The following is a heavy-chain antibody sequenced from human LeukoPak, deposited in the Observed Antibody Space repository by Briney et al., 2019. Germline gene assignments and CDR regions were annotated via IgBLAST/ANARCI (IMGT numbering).Heavy chain of an antibody. CDR3: AKDTPPGDYRGQFFHYYGMDV. CDR1: GFTFDDYA. J-gene: IGHJ6*02. CDR2: ISGDADST. D-gene: IGHD2-21*01. V-gene: IGHV3-43*02. Sequence: GGSLRLSCAASGFTFDDYAMHWVRQAPGKGLEWVSVISGDADSTYYADSVKGRFTISRDNSKNSLYLQMNSLRIEDTASYYCAKDTPPGDYRGQFFHYYGMDVWGQGTTVTVSS.